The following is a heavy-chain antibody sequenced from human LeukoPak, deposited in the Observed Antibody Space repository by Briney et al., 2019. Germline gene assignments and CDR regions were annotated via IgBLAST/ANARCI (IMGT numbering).Heavy chain of an antibody. J-gene: IGHJ2*01. D-gene: IGHD3-9*01. Sequence: PSETLSLTCTVSGSSISTYFWSWIRQPPGKGLEWIGYTFDSGSTNYNPSLKGRVTMSLDTSKNQFSLELSSMTAADTAVYYCARLFDWGSDHWYFDLWGQGTLVTVSS. CDR3: ARLFDWGSDHWYFDL. V-gene: IGHV4-59*12. CDR2: TFDSGST. CDR1: GSSISTYF.